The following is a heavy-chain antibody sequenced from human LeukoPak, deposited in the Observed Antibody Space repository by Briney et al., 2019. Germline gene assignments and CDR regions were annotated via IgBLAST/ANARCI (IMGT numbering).Heavy chain of an antibody. V-gene: IGHV3-53*01. Sequence: GGSLRLSCAASGFTVSSNYMSWVRQAPGKGLEWVSVIYSGGSTYYADSVKGRFTISRDNSKNTLYLQMNSLRAEDTAVYYCARGVVFIAAAGGSYFDYWGQGTLVTVSS. CDR3: ARGVVFIAAAGGSYFDY. CDR1: GFTVSSNY. D-gene: IGHD6-13*01. J-gene: IGHJ4*02. CDR2: IYSGGST.